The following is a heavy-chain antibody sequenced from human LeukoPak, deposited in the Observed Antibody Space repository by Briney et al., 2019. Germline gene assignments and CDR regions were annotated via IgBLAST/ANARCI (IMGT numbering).Heavy chain of an antibody. J-gene: IGHJ4*02. D-gene: IGHD3-9*01. Sequence: PGGSLRLSCAASEFIVSINYMTWVRQAPGKGLEWVSLIYSRGDTKYADSVKGRFTISRDNSKNTLYLQMNSLRAEDTAVYYCAKVDILTGYRGGFDYWGQGTLVTVSS. CDR2: IYSRGDT. CDR1: EFIVSINY. V-gene: IGHV3-53*01. CDR3: AKVDILTGYRGGFDY.